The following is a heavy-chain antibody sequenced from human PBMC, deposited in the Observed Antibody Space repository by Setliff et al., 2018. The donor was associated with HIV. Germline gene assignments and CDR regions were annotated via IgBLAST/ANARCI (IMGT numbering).Heavy chain of an antibody. CDR2: TYYRSKFYN. CDR1: GDSVSSNSAT. J-gene: IGHJ4*02. D-gene: IGHD6-13*01. Sequence: PSQTLSLTCAISGDSVSSNSATWNWIRLSPSRGLEWLGRTYYRSKFYNDYAVSVKSRIIINPDTSQNQFSLQLNSVTPEDTAVYYCARGGKIAAAGGIFDYWGQGTLVTVSS. V-gene: IGHV6-1*01. CDR3: ARGGKIAAAGGIFDY.